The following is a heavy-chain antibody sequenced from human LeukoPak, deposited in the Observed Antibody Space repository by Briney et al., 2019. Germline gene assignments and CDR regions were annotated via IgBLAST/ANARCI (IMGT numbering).Heavy chain of an antibody. V-gene: IGHV1-18*01. J-gene: IGHJ6*03. CDR1: GYTFTSYA. CDR3: ARVSIVVVPAAQGYYYYYYMDV. Sequence: ASVKVSCKASGYTFTSYAMNWVRQAPGQGLEWMGWISAYNGNTNYAQKLQGRVTMTTDTSTSTAYMELRSLRSDDTAVYYCARVSIVVVPAAQGYYYYYYMDVWGKGTTVTVSS. CDR2: ISAYNGNT. D-gene: IGHD2-2*01.